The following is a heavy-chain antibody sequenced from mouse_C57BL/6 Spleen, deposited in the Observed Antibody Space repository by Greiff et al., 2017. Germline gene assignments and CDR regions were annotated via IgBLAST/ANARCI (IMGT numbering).Heavy chain of an antibody. CDR2: ISSGGSYT. J-gene: IGHJ2*01. V-gene: IGHV5-6*01. CDR3: ARHHYDYGYFDY. Sequence: EVKLVESGGDLVTPGGSLILSCAASGYTFSSYGMSWVRQTPDNRLEWVATISSGGSYTYYPDSVRGRFTISRDTAKKTLYLQMINLKSEDTAMYYCARHHYDYGYFDYWGQGTTLTVSS. D-gene: IGHD2-4*01. CDR1: GYTFSSYG.